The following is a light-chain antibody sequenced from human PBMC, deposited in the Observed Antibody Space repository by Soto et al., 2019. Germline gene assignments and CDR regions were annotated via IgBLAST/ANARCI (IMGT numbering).Light chain of an antibody. J-gene: IGKJ1*01. CDR1: QSVRSW. V-gene: IGKV1-39*01. CDR2: DAS. Sequence: DIQMTQSPSTLSAFVGDRVTITCRASQSVRSWLAWYQQKPGRAPKFLIYDASSLESGVPSRFSGSGSGTDFTLTIISLQPEDFATYYCQQSYSTRPWTFGQGTKVDTK. CDR3: QQSYSTRPWT.